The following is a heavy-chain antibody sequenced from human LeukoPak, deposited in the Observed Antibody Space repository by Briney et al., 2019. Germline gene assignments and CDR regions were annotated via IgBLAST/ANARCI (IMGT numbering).Heavy chain of an antibody. V-gene: IGHV4-61*01. Sequence: PSETLSLTCTVSGGSISSGSYYWSWIRQPPGKGLEWIGYIYYSGSTNYNPSLKSRVTISVDTSKNQFSLKLSSVTAADTAVYYCARTRTTLYYYYYMDVWGKGTTVTVSS. CDR2: IYYSGST. CDR3: ARTRTTLYYYYYMDV. J-gene: IGHJ6*03. CDR1: GGSISSGSYY. D-gene: IGHD4-11*01.